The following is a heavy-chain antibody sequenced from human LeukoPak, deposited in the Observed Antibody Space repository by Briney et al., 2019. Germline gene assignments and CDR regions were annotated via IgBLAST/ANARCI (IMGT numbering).Heavy chain of an antibody. D-gene: IGHD3-9*01. J-gene: IGHJ5*02. V-gene: IGHV4-30-4*01. CDR1: GDSISRGDFY. Sequence: SETLSLTCTVSGDSISRGDFYWSWIRQPPGKGLEWIGFIYYSGSTYYNPSLKSRLTISVDTPKNQFSLRLSSVTAADTAVYYCARESGPDWYSWFDPWGQGTLVTVSS. CDR3: ARESGPDWYSWFDP. CDR2: IYYSGST.